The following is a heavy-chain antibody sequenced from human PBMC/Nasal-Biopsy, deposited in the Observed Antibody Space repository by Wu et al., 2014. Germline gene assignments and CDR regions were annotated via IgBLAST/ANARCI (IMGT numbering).Heavy chain of an antibody. CDR1: GYTLTDFY. V-gene: IGHV1-2*02. J-gene: IGHJ4*02. Sequence: VKVSCKASGYTLTDFYIHWVRQAPGQGFEWMGWINPRTGDTKYAQRLQGRVTLIKVTSLSTAYMELSGLTSDDTALYYCARDGGNGWSLDDWGQGTLVTVSS. CDR2: INPRTGDT. CDR3: ARDGGNGWSLDD. D-gene: IGHD6-19*01.